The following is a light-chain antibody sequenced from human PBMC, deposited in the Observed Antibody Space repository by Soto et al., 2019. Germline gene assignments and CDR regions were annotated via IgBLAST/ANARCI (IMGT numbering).Light chain of an antibody. Sequence: PTSLSGSVGDRVTMTCRASQDIRGALAWYQQKSGKPPNLLIYDVSTLEGGVPSRFSGSGSGTEFTLTISSLQPEDFGTYYCQQFNSYPITFGHGTRLEIK. CDR3: QQFNSYPIT. J-gene: IGKJ5*01. V-gene: IGKV1-13*02. CDR2: DVS. CDR1: QDIRGA.